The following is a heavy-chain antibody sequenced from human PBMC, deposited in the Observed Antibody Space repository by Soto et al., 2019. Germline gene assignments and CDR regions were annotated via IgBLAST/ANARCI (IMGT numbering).Heavy chain of an antibody. CDR1: GGSISGHS. CDR2: IYPSGST. D-gene: IGHD5-12*01. J-gene: IGHJ4*02. Sequence: PSETLSLTCTVSGGSISGHSWIWIRQPAGRGLEWIGHIYPSGSTSYNPSLRSRATMSLDTSNNQIFLNLTSVTAADTAVFYCVRGRSYSVYDFWGPGTLVTVSS. CDR3: VRGRSYSVYDF. V-gene: IGHV4-4*07.